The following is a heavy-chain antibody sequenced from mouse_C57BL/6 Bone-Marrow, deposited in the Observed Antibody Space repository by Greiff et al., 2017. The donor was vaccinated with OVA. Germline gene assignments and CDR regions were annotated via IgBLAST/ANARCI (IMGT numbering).Heavy chain of an antibody. CDR3: ARSRDYNWGDDAMDY. CDR2: IYPGSGST. V-gene: IGHV1-55*01. CDR1: GYTFTSSW. J-gene: IGHJ4*01. Sequence: VQLQQPGAELVKPGASVKMSCKASGYTFTSSWITWVKQRPGQGLEWIGDIYPGSGSTNYNEKFKSKAPLTVDTSSSTAYMQLSSLTSEDSAVYYCARSRDYNWGDDAMDYWGQGTSVTVSS. D-gene: IGHD4-1*02.